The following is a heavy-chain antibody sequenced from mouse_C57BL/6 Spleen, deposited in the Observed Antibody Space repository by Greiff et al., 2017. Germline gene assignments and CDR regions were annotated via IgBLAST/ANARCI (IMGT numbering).Heavy chain of an antibody. CDR1: GYTFTDYE. CDR3: TRRGLLYAMDY. J-gene: IGHJ4*01. CDR2: IDPETGGT. D-gene: IGHD2-3*01. V-gene: IGHV1-15*01. Sequence: VQLQESGAELVRPGASVTLSCKASGYTFTDYEMHWVKQTPVHGLEWIGAIDPETGGTAYNQKFKGKAILTADKSSSTAYMELRSLTSEDSAVYYCTRRGLLYAMDYWGQGTSVTVSS.